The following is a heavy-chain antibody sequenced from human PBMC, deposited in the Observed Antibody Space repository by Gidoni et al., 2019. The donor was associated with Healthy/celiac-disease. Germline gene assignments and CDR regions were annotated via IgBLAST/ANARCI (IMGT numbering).Heavy chain of an antibody. Sequence: EVQLVESGGGLVKPGGSLRLSCAASGFTFSNAWMSWVRQAPGKGLEWVGRIKSKTDGGTTDYAAPVKGRFTISRDDSKNTLYLQMNSLKTEDTAVYYCTTEFTAARPGNWFDPWGQGTLVTVSS. CDR1: GFTFSNAW. J-gene: IGHJ5*02. CDR2: IKSKTDGGTT. D-gene: IGHD6-6*01. V-gene: IGHV3-15*01. CDR3: TTEFTAARPGNWFDP.